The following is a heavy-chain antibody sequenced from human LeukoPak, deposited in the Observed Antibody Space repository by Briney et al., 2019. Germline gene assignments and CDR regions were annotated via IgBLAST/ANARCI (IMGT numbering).Heavy chain of an antibody. J-gene: IGHJ6*03. CDR3: ARDNLKRSSWYLYYYYYMDV. Sequence: ASVKVSCKASGYTFTGYYMHWVRQAPGQGLEWMGWINPNGGGTNYAQKFQGRITMTRDTSINTAYMELSSLRSEDTAVYYCARDNLKRSSWYLYYYYYMDVWGKGTTVTVSS. CDR1: GYTFTGYY. V-gene: IGHV1-2*02. CDR2: INPNGGGT. D-gene: IGHD6-13*01.